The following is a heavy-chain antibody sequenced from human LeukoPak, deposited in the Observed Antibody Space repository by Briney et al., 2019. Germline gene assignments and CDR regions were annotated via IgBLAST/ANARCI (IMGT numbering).Heavy chain of an antibody. CDR1: GGSISSHF. V-gene: IGHV4-59*11. CDR2: IYNSGTT. Sequence: PSETLSLTCTVSGGSISSHFWSWIRQPPGKGLEWIGKIYNSGTTNYNPSLESRVTISVDTSKNQLSLQLTSVTAADTAVYYCTKATQWLAFDYWGRGTLVTVSS. CDR3: TKATQWLAFDY. J-gene: IGHJ4*02. D-gene: IGHD6-19*01.